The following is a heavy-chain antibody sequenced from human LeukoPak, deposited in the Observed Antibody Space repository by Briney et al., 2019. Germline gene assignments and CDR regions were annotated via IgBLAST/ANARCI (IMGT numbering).Heavy chain of an antibody. D-gene: IGHD3-22*01. CDR3: AKDPFIATMIVVVNYFDY. Sequence: GGSLRLSCAASGFTFDDYGMSWVRQAPGKGLEWVSGINWNGGSTGYADSVKGRFTISRDNSKNTLYLQMNSLRAEDTAVYYCAKDPFIATMIVVVNYFDYWGQGTLVTVSS. J-gene: IGHJ4*02. V-gene: IGHV3-20*04. CDR2: INWNGGST. CDR1: GFTFDDYG.